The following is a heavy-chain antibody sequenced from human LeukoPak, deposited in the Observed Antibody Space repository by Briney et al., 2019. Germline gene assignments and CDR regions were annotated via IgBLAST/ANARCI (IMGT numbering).Heavy chain of an antibody. CDR1: GYTFSSYD. CDR3: ARDSEGGSGWFDP. J-gene: IGHJ5*02. D-gene: IGHD2-15*01. Sequence: ASVKVPCKASGYTFSSYDINRVRQATGQGLEWVGWMNPNSGNTGYAQRFQGRVTLTRDTSISTAYMELSGLTSEDTAVYYCARDSEGGSGWFDPWGQGTLVTVSS. CDR2: MNPNSGNT. V-gene: IGHV1-8*01.